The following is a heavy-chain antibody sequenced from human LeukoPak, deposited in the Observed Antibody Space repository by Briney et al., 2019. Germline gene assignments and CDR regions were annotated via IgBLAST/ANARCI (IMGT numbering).Heavy chain of an antibody. CDR3: ARGRVTYYYDSSGYLRRPEPVCYFDH. V-gene: IGHV4-34*01. D-gene: IGHD3-22*01. J-gene: IGHJ4*02. CDR2: INHSGST. CDR1: GGSFSGYY. Sequence: KSSETLSLTCAVYGGSFSGYYWSWIRQPPGKGLEWIGEINHSGSTNYNPSLKSRVTISVDTSKNQFSLKLSSVTAADTAVYYCARGRVTYYYDSSGYLRRPEPVCYFDHWGQGTLVTVSS.